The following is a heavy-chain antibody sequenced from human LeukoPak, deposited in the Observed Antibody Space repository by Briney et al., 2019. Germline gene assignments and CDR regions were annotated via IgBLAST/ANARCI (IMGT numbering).Heavy chain of an antibody. CDR3: ATASNYYDSGSYSGTFDY. D-gene: IGHD3-10*01. CDR2: FDPEDGET. CDR1: GYTLTELS. J-gene: IGHJ4*02. V-gene: IGHV1-24*01. Sequence: ASVKVSCKVSGYTLTELSMHWVRQAPGKGLEWMGGFDPEDGETIYAQKFQGRVTMTEDTSTDTAYMELSSLRSEDTAVYYCATASNYYDSGSYSGTFDYWGQGTLVTVSS.